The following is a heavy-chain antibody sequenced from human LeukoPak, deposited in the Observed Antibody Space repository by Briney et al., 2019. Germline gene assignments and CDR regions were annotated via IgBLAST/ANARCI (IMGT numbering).Heavy chain of an antibody. D-gene: IGHD6-19*01. CDR3: ARDWTVAGNYYFDY. CDR1: GYTFTGYY. Sequence: GASVKVSCKASGYTFTGYYMHWVRQAPGQVLEWMGWINPNSGGTNYAQKFQGRVTMTRDTSISTAYMELSRLRSDDTAVYYCARDWTVAGNYYFDYWGQGTLVTVSS. V-gene: IGHV1-2*02. CDR2: INPNSGGT. J-gene: IGHJ4*02.